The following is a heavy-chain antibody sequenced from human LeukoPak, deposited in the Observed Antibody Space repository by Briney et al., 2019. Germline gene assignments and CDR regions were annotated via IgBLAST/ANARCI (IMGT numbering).Heavy chain of an antibody. V-gene: IGHV4-34*01. CDR3: ARDHYDYVWGSYRSGVYFDY. CDR1: GGSFSVYY. D-gene: IGHD3-16*02. Sequence: SETLSLTCAVYGGSFSVYYWSWIRQPPGKGLEWIGEINHSGSTNYNPSLKSRVTISVDTSKNQFSLKLSSVTAADTAVYYCARDHYDYVWGSYRSGVYFDYWGQGTLVTVSS. J-gene: IGHJ4*02. CDR2: INHSGST.